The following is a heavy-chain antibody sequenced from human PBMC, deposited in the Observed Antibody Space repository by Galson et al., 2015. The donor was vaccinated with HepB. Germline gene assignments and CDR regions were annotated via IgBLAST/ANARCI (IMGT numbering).Heavy chain of an antibody. CDR1: GYTLTELS. CDR3: ATSTLVGYYDSSGYYYVAGFDY. J-gene: IGHJ4*02. V-gene: IGHV1-24*01. Sequence: SVKVSCKVSGYTLTELSMHWVRQAPGKGLEWMGGFDPEDGETIYAQKFQGRVTMTEDTSTDTAYMELSSLRSEDTAVYYCATSTLVGYYDSSGYYYVAGFDYWGQGTLVTVSS. D-gene: IGHD3-22*01. CDR2: FDPEDGET.